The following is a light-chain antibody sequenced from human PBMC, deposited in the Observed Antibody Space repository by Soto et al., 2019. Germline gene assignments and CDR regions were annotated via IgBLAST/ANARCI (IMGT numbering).Light chain of an antibody. CDR1: YSNIGNNY. CDR2: ENN. CDR3: GTWDSSLSAGE. V-gene: IGLV1-51*02. J-gene: IGLJ3*02. Sequence: QSVLTQPPSASAAPGQKVTISCSGSYSNIGNNYVSWYQQLPGTAPKPLIYENNKRPSGIPDRFSGSKSGTSATLGITGLQTGDEADYYCGTWDSSLSAGEFGGGTKVTVL.